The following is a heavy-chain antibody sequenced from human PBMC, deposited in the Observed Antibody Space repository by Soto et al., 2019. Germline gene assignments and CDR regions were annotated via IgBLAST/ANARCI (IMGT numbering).Heavy chain of an antibody. CDR3: ARDKIKGAPDYLDS. CDR2: IAYDGTIK. Sequence: QEQLVESGGAVVQPGRSLTLSCAASGLTFSANAMHWVRQAPGKGLEWVAVIAYDGTIKIYRDSVKGRFTISRDDSKSTLYLQMNSLRPEDTAVYYCARDKIKGAPDYLDSWGQGTLVTVSS. J-gene: IGHJ4*02. D-gene: IGHD1-26*01. CDR1: GLTFSANA. V-gene: IGHV3-30-3*01.